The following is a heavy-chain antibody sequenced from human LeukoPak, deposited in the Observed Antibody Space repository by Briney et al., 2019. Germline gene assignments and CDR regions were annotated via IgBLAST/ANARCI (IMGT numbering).Heavy chain of an antibody. J-gene: IGHJ4*02. CDR3: ARDRGWFGATDY. D-gene: IGHD3-10*01. CDR1: GFNFDDYG. V-gene: IGHV3-20*04. Sequence: GGSLRLSCAASGFNFDDYGMSWVRHAPGKGVEWVSGLNWNGVSTGYADSVKGRFTISRDNAKNSLYLQMNSLRADDTALYYCARDRGWFGATDYWGQGALVTVSS. CDR2: LNWNGVST.